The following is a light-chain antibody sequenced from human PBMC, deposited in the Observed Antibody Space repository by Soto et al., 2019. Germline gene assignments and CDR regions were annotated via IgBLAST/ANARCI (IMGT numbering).Light chain of an antibody. V-gene: IGLV1-44*01. CDR1: SSNIGSHT. CDR2: GDD. Sequence: QSVLTQPPSTSGTPGQRVAISCSGTSSNIGSHTVNWYQQLPRTAPKLLIYGDDQRPSGVPDRFSGSKSGTSASLAISGLQPEDEVDYYCASWDDRLNGPVFGGGTKLTVL. CDR3: ASWDDRLNGPV. J-gene: IGLJ3*02.